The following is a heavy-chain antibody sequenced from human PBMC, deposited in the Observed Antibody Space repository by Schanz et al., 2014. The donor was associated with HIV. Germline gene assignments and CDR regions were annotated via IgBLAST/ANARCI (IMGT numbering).Heavy chain of an antibody. Sequence: QVQLVQSGAEVKKPGSSVKVSCKTFGGTFRTFAISWVRQAPGHALEWMGGIIPIFGAAKNAPKFQGRVTITADESTSTAYMELTGLNPEDTAIYYCARDDVLDSLASWGQGTLVTVSS. CDR2: IIPIFGAA. D-gene: IGHD2-21*01. CDR1: GGTFRTFA. J-gene: IGHJ5*02. CDR3: ARDDVLDSLAS. V-gene: IGHV1-69*01.